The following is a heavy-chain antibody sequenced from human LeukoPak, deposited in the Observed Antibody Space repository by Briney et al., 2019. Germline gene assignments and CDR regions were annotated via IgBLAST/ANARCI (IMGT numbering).Heavy chain of an antibody. Sequence: SQTLSLSCAISGDSVSTSGVAWNWVRQSPSRGLEWLGRTYYTSKWNTDYAVSVKSRILVNPDTSKNQSCLQLNIVTSEAVAVYYCARGRASAFDVWGQGTMVTVSS. J-gene: IGHJ3*01. CDR2: TYYTSKWNT. CDR1: GDSVSTSGVA. D-gene: IGHD6-25*01. CDR3: ARGRASAFDV. V-gene: IGHV6-1*01.